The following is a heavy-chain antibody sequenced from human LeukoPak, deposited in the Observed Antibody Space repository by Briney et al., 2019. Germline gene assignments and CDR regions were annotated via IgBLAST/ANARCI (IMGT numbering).Heavy chain of an antibody. CDR2: INQDGSEE. V-gene: IGHV3-7*01. CDR3: VRDGGVSGYDLPDY. D-gene: IGHD5-12*01. CDR1: GFTFSHYW. Sequence: PGGSLRLSCAASGFTFSHYWMTWVRQAPGKGLEWVAQINQDGSEEYYMDSVKARFTISRDNAKNSVFLQMNSLRAEDTAVYYCVRDGGVSGYDLPDYWGQGTLVTVSS. J-gene: IGHJ4*02.